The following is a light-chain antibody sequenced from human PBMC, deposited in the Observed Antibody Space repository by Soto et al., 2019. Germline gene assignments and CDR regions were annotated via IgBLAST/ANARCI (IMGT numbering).Light chain of an antibody. V-gene: IGKV3-20*01. CDR1: QTVRNNY. CDR3: QQYHTWPPIT. Sequence: EFVLTQSPGTLSLSPGERATLSCRASQTVRNNYLAWYQQKPGQAPRLLIYDASSRATGIPDRFSGGGSGTDFTLSISSLQPGDVGIYSCQQYHTWPPITFGQGTRLEIK. CDR2: DAS. J-gene: IGKJ5*01.